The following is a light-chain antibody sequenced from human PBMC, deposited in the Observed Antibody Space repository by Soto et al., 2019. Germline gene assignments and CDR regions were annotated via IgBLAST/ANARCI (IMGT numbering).Light chain of an antibody. CDR1: SSNIGSNT. J-gene: IGLJ1*01. V-gene: IGLV1-44*01. Sequence: SALTQPPSASGTPGQRVTISCSGSSSNIGSNTVSWYQQPPQRAPKLLIFSNNQRPSGVPDRFSGSKSGTSASLAISGLQSEDEADYYCATWADGLNSYVFGTGTKVTVL. CDR3: ATWADGLNSYV. CDR2: SNN.